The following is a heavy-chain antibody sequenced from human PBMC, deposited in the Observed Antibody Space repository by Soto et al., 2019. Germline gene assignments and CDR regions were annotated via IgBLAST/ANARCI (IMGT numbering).Heavy chain of an antibody. J-gene: IGHJ6*02. V-gene: IGHV4-59*08. CDR2: VYSTGGT. Sequence: QVQLQQSGPGLVKPSETLSLTCSVSSGPSSSHNWGWIRQPPGRGLEWIGYVYSTGGTSYNPSLKSRVTIPADTSTSHTSLTLTSVTAADTAVYYCVRQGIGNLHGLVDVWGQGTTVRVSS. CDR3: VRQGIGNLHGLVDV. D-gene: IGHD1-1*01. CDR1: SGPSSSHN.